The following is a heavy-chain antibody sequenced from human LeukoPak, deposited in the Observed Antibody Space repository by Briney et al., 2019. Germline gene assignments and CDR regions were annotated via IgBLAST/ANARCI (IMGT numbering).Heavy chain of an antibody. D-gene: IGHD3-10*02. Sequence: GGSLRLSCAASGFTFSSYWMSWVREAPGKGLEWVANIKQDGSEKYYVDSVKGRFTICTDNAKNSLYLQMNSLRAEDTAVYYCAELGITMIGGVWGKGTTVTISS. CDR1: GFTFSSYW. CDR2: IKQDGSEK. J-gene: IGHJ6*04. V-gene: IGHV3-7*01. CDR3: AELGITMIGGV.